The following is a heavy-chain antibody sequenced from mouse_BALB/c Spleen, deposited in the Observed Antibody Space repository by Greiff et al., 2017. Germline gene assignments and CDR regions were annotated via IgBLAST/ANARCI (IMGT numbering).Heavy chain of an antibody. D-gene: IGHD1-2*01. V-gene: IGHV1-14*01. CDR2: INPYNDGT. J-gene: IGHJ4*01. CDR1: GYTFTSYV. CDR3: ARYYGYDVYAMDY. Sequence: EVQLQQSGPELVKPGASVKMSCKASGYTFTSYVMHWVKQKPGQGLEWIGYINPYNDGTKYNEKFKGKATLTSDKSSSTAYMELSSLTSEDSAVYYCARYYGYDVYAMDYWGQGTSVTVSS.